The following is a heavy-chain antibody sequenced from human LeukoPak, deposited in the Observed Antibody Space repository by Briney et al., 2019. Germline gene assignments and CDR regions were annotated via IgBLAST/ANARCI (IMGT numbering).Heavy chain of an antibody. CDR3: ARGGGYSSSWSHFDI. V-gene: IGHV4-34*01. CDR1: GGSISSYY. Sequence: PSETLSLTCTVSGGSISSYYWSWIRQPPGKGLEWIGEINHSGSTNYNPSLKSRVTISVDTSKNQFSLKLSSVTAADTAVYYCARGGGYSSSWSHFDIWGQGTMVTVSS. J-gene: IGHJ3*02. CDR2: INHSGST. D-gene: IGHD6-13*01.